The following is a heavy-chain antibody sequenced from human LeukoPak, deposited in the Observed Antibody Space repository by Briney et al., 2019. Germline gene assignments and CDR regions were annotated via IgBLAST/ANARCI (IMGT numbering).Heavy chain of an antibody. CDR2: TYYRSKWYN. D-gene: IGHD1-26*01. V-gene: IGHV6-1*01. CDR3: AREDQLVGAHYYYYYMDV. J-gene: IGHJ6*03. Sequence: SQTLSLTWAISGDSVSSNSAAWNWSRQSPSRGLEWLGRTYYRSKWYNDYAVSVKSRITINPDTSKNQFSLQLSSVTPEDTAVYYCAREDQLVGAHYYYYYMDVWGKGTTVTVSS. CDR1: GDSVSSNSAA.